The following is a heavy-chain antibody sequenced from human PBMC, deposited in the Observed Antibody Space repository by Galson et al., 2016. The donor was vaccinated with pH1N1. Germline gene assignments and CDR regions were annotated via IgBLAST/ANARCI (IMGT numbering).Heavy chain of an antibody. CDR2: VYPPDSDT. CDR1: GYTFTTYW. Sequence: QSGAEVKKAGESLKISCKGSGYTFTTYWIAWVRQMPGKGLEWMGIVYPPDSDTRYSPSFEGQVTISADKSISTAYLQWSSLKASDTAVYYCARLIGVGYNMRYVDYEGQGTQVTVSS. CDR3: ARLIGVGYNMRYVDY. J-gene: IGHJ4*02. D-gene: IGHD5-24*01. V-gene: IGHV5-51*03.